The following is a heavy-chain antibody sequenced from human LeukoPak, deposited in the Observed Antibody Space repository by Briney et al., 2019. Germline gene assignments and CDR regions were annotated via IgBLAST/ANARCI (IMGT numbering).Heavy chain of an antibody. D-gene: IGHD5-12*01. CDR2: ISSSSSYI. J-gene: IGHJ4*02. V-gene: IGHV3-21*01. CDR3: ARHPKSGYSGYESDY. CDR1: GFTFSSYS. Sequence: GGSLRLSCAASGFTFSSYSMNWVRQAPGKGLEWVSSISSSSSYIYYADSVKGRFTISRDKAKHSLYLQMNSLRAEDTAVYYCARHPKSGYSGYESDYWGQGTLVTVSS.